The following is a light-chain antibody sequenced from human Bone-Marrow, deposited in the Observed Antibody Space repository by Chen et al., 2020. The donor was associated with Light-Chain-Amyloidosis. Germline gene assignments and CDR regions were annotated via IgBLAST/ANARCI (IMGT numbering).Light chain of an antibody. CDR3: QVWDRSSDRPV. J-gene: IGLJ3*02. CDR2: DDS. V-gene: IGLV3-21*02. CDR1: NIGSTG. Sequence: SYVLTQPSSVSVAPGQTATIACGGNNIGSTGVHWYQQTPGQAPLLVVYDDSDRPSGIPERLSGSNSGNTATLTSMRVESGDEADYFCQVWDRSSDRPVFGGGTKLTV.